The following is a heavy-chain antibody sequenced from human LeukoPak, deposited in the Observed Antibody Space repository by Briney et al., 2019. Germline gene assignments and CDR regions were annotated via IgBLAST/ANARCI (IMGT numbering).Heavy chain of an antibody. D-gene: IGHD3-16*02. CDR1: GFTFSSYW. Sequence: GGSLRLSCAASGFTFSSYWMSWVRQAPGKGLEWVANIKQDGSEKYYVDSVKGRFTISRDNAKNSLYLQMNSLRAEDTAVYYCATTQYDYVWGSYLPFDIWGQGTMVTASS. V-gene: IGHV3-7*01. CDR2: IKQDGSEK. CDR3: ATTQYDYVWGSYLPFDI. J-gene: IGHJ3*02.